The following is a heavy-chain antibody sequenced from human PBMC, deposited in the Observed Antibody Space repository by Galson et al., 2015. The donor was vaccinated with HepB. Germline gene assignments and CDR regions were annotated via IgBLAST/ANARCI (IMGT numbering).Heavy chain of an antibody. J-gene: IGHJ4*02. CDR2: ISGSGGST. CDR3: AKDPLYCSGGNCGY. D-gene: IGHD2-15*01. Sequence: SLRLSCAASGFTFSSYAMSWVRQAPGKGLEWVSAISGSGGSTYYADSVKGRFTISRDNSKNTLYLQMNSLRAEDTAVYYCAKDPLYCSGGNCGYWGQGTLVTVSS. V-gene: IGHV3-23*01. CDR1: GFTFSSYA.